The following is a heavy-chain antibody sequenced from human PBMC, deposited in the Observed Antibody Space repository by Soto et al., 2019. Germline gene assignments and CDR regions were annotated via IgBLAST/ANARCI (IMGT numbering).Heavy chain of an antibody. CDR3: AHRAATTDSYYFDY. CDR2: IYWDDDK. Sequence: QITLKESGPTLVRPSQPLTLTCTFSGFSLSTSGVGVGWIRQPPGKALEGLALIYWDDDKRYRPSLKSRLTINNATSKNQPVLTLTNVDPVDTATYYCAHRAATTDSYYFDYWGQGTLITVSS. J-gene: IGHJ4*02. V-gene: IGHV2-5*02. D-gene: IGHD1-1*01. CDR1: GFSLSTSGVG.